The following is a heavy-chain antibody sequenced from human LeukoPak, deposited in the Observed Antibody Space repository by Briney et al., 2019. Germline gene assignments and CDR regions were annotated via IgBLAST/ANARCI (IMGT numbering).Heavy chain of an antibody. D-gene: IGHD1-26*01. CDR1: GFTFSNYG. Sequence: PGGSLRLSCAGSGFTFSNYGMHWVRQAPGKGLEWVSLISGDGGSTYYADSVKGRFTISRDNSKNSLYLQMNSLRTEDTALYYCAKELREWELPTYYFDYWGQGTLVTVSS. J-gene: IGHJ4*02. V-gene: IGHV3-43*02. CDR2: ISGDGGST. CDR3: AKELREWELPTYYFDY.